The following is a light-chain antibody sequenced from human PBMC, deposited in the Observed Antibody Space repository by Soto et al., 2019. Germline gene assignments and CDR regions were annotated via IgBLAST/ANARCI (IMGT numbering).Light chain of an antibody. Sequence: IQMTQFPSSLSASGGDRVTITCRASQTIRHYLNWYQQKPGKAPNLLIYAASSLQSGVPSRLSGGGSGTDFTLTISSLQLEDFGSYYCLQTYSAPRTFGQGTRVEIK. CDR3: LQTYSAPRT. CDR1: QTIRHY. CDR2: AAS. J-gene: IGKJ1*01. V-gene: IGKV1-39*01.